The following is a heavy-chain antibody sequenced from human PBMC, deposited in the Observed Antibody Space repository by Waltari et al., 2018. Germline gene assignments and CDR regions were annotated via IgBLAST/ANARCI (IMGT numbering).Heavy chain of an antibody. CDR1: GFTFSSYG. D-gene: IGHD4-17*01. Sequence: QVQLVESGGGVVQPGGSLRLSCAASGFTFSSYGMHWVRQAPGKGLEWVAFIRYDGSNKDYADSVKGRFTISRDNSKNTLYLQMNSLRAEDTAVYYCAKGKRSGFDYWGQGTLVTVSS. CDR2: IRYDGSNK. J-gene: IGHJ4*02. CDR3: AKGKRSGFDY. V-gene: IGHV3-30*02.